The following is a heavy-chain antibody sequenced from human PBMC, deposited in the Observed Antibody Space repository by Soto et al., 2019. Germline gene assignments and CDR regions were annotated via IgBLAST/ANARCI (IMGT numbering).Heavy chain of an antibody. J-gene: IGHJ6*02. Sequence: QVQLQESGPGLVKPSGTLSLTCAVSGASISSSYWWSWVRQPPGKGLAWIGAIDHSVSTTYNTSLKRRGTISVDKSKTQFSLKVTSVTAADTAVYYCARVSGSYYYGMDVWGPGTTVTVSS. CDR2: IDHSVST. CDR3: ARVSGSYYYGMDV. V-gene: IGHV4-4*02. CDR1: GASISSSYW.